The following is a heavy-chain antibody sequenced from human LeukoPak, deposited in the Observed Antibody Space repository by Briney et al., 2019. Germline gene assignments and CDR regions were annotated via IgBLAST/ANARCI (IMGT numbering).Heavy chain of an antibody. Sequence: SETLSLTCTVSGGSISSGNYYWTWIRQSAGKRLEWIGRIYTSRVTTYNPSLKSRVTISLDTSRNQFSLKLSSVTAADTAVYYCARQGGSYSRLGAFDIWGQGTMVTVSS. J-gene: IGHJ3*02. CDR2: IYTSRVT. CDR1: GGSISSGNYY. CDR3: ARQGGSYSRLGAFDI. V-gene: IGHV4-61*02. D-gene: IGHD1-26*01.